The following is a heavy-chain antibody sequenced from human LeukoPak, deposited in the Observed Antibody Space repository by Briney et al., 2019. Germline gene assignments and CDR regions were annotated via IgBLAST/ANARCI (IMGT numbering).Heavy chain of an antibody. D-gene: IGHD3-16*02. V-gene: IGHV3-74*01. J-gene: IGHJ4*02. Sequence: PGGSLRLSCAASGFTFSRYWMHWVRQGPGKGLVWVSRINSDGSSTSYADSVKGRFTISRDNAKNTLYLQMNSLRAEDTAVYYCAREYDYVWGSYRFAPFDYWGQGTLVTVSS. CDR2: INSDGSST. CDR1: GFTFSRYW. CDR3: AREYDYVWGSYRFAPFDY.